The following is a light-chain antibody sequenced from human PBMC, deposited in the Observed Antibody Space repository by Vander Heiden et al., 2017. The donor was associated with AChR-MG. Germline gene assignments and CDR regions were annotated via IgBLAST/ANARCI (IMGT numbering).Light chain of an antibody. J-gene: IGLJ2*01. Sequence: SHELTQPLSVSTSPGQTASITCPGAKLGAKYACCYQQGPGQSPVLVVNQDSKRASGVRVRFSSSNTGNTATLTVSETQAKDEDDYYCQAWDGSTVVFGGGTKLTVL. CDR2: QDS. V-gene: IGLV3-1*01. CDR1: KLGAKY. CDR3: QAWDGSTVV.